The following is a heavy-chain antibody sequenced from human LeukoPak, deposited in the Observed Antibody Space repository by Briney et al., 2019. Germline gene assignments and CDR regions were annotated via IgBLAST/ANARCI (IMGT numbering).Heavy chain of an antibody. CDR2: IYHSGST. CDR1: GYSISSDDY. Sequence: SETLSLTCAASGYSISSDDYWAWIRQPPGKGLEWIGGIYHSGSTYYSPSLKSRLTISIDTSKNQFSLKLRSVTAADTAIYYCARDTSGYYVFLDFWGQGTLVTVSS. V-gene: IGHV4-38-2*02. D-gene: IGHD3-3*01. J-gene: IGHJ4*02. CDR3: ARDTSGYYVFLDF.